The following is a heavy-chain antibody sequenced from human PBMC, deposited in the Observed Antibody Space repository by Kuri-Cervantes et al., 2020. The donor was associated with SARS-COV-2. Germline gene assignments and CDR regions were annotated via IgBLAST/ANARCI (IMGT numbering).Heavy chain of an antibody. CDR3: AKKFESSGIAAAGTEMYFDY. J-gene: IGHJ4*02. CDR1: GFTFSSYA. CDR2: ISGSGGST. D-gene: IGHD6-13*01. Sequence: GESLKISCAASGFTFSSYAMSWVRQAPGKGLEWVSAISGSGGSTYYADSAKGRFTISRDNSKNTLYLQMNSLRAEDTAVYYCAKKFESSGIAAAGTEMYFDYWGQGTLVTVSS. V-gene: IGHV3-23*01.